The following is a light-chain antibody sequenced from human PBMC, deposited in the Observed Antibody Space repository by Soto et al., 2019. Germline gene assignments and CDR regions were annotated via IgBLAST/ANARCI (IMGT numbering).Light chain of an antibody. V-gene: IGKV3-15*01. J-gene: IGKJ5*01. CDR2: GAS. CDR3: QQYNNWPST. Sequence: EIMMTQSPATLSVSPVERATLSCRASQSVSNNLAWYQQKPGQAPRLLISGASTRATGVPARFSGSGSGTEFTLTISSLQSEAFAVYYCQQYNNWPSTFGQGTRLEIK. CDR1: QSVSNN.